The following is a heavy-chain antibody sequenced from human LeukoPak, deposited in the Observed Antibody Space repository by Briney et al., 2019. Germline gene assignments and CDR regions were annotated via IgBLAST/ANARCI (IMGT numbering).Heavy chain of an antibody. CDR2: ISAYNGNT. J-gene: IGHJ4*02. V-gene: IGHV1-18*01. D-gene: IGHD5-18*01. Sequence: ASVKVSCKASGYTFTSYGISWVRQAPGQGLEWMGWISAYNGNTNYAQKLQGRVTMTTDTSTSTAYMELRSLRSDDTAVYYCARDHAPDTATVYYFDYWGQGTLVTVSS. CDR3: ARDHAPDTATVYYFDY. CDR1: GYTFTSYG.